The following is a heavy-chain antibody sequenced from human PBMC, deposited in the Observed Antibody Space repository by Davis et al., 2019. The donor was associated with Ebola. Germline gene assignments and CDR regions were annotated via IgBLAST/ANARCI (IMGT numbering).Heavy chain of an antibody. J-gene: IGHJ4*02. CDR3: ARTYSSGWYFDY. D-gene: IGHD6-19*01. Sequence: PGGSLRLSCAASGFTFSSYSMNWARQAPGKGLEWASSISSSSYIYYADSVKGRFTISRDNAKNSLYLQMNSLRAEDTAVYYCARTYSSGWYFDYWGQGTLVTVSS. CDR1: GFTFSSYS. V-gene: IGHV3-21*01. CDR2: ISSSSYI.